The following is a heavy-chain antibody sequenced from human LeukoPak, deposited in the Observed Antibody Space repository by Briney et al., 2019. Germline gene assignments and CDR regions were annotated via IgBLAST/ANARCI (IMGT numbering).Heavy chain of an antibody. CDR3: AKDSGEALGYFDY. CDR2: ISYDGSNK. CDR1: GFTFSSYG. J-gene: IGHJ4*02. D-gene: IGHD4-17*01. V-gene: IGHV3-30*18. Sequence: PGRSLRLSCAASGFTFSSYGMHWVRQAPGKGLEWVAVISYDGSNKYYADSVKGRFTISRDNSKNTLYLHMNSLRAEDTAVYYCAKDSGEALGYFDYWGQGTLVTVSS.